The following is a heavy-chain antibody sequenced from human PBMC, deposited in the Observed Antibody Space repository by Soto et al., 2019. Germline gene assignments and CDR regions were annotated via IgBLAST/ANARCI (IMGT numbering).Heavy chain of an antibody. CDR2: ITSSSSYI. J-gene: IGHJ4*02. V-gene: IGHV3-21*01. CDR3: VRARSTDSRPDY. D-gene: IGHD3-22*01. CDR1: GFTFSLYS. Sequence: GGSLRLSCAASGFTFSLYSMIWVRQAPGKGLEWVASITSSSSYIYYEDSLKGRFTISRDNAKNSLFLQLDSLRAEDTAVYFCVRARSTDSRPDYWGQGTMVTVSS.